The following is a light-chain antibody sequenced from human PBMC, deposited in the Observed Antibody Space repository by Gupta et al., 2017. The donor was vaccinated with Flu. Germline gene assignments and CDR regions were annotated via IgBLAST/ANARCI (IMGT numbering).Light chain of an antibody. CDR3: MQATHWPFT. J-gene: IGKJ2*01. Sequence: DVVMTQSPLSLPVALGQPASISCGSSQRLVYIDGITYLNWFHQRPGQSPRRLFYKVSNRDSGVPDRFIGSGSGTDFTLEISRVEAEDVGIYYCMQATHWPFTFGQGTRLEIK. CDR2: KVS. V-gene: IGKV2-30*01. CDR1: QRLVYIDGITY.